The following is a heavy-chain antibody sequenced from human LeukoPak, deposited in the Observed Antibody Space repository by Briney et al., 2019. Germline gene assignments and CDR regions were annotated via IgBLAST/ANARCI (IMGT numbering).Heavy chain of an antibody. V-gene: IGHV4-4*07. J-gene: IGHJ6*02. CDR3: ARQPPQYYGMDV. Sequence: PSETLSLTRTVSGGFFSNYYCSWIRQPAGKELEWIGRIYTSGSTNYNPSVKSRVTMSVDTSNNQFSLKLTSVTAADTAVYYCARQPPQYYGMDVWGQGTTVTVSS. D-gene: IGHD1-14*01. CDR1: GGFFSNYY. CDR2: IYTSGST.